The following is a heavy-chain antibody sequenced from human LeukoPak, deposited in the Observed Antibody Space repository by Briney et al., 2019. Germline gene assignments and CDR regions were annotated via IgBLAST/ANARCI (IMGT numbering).Heavy chain of an antibody. Sequence: ASVKVSCKASGYTFTSYGISWVRQAPGQGLEWMGWINPNSGGTNYAQKFQGRVTMTRDTSISTAYMELSRLRSDDTAVYYCARGVDTALVPYYYYYMDVWGKGATVTISS. CDR1: GYTFTSYG. D-gene: IGHD5-18*01. CDR3: ARGVDTALVPYYYYYMDV. J-gene: IGHJ6*03. CDR2: INPNSGGT. V-gene: IGHV1-2*02.